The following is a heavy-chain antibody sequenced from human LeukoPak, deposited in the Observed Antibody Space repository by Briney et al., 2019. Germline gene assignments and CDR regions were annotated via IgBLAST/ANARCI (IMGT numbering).Heavy chain of an antibody. Sequence: SETLSLTCTASGGSISTNNYHWGWIRQAPGKGLEWIGSIYFGGSVNYNPSLKSRVTISMDTSKNQFYLNPSCVTAADAAVYYCARGGIISRIVRGGFDSWGQGTLVAVSS. CDR3: ARGGIISRIVRGGFDS. V-gene: IGHV4-39*01. CDR1: GGSISTNNYH. CDR2: IYFGGSV. J-gene: IGHJ5*01. D-gene: IGHD3-10*02.